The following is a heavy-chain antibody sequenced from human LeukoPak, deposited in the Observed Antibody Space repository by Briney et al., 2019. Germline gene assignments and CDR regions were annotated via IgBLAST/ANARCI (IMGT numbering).Heavy chain of an antibody. D-gene: IGHD4-17*01. CDR1: GFTFSSYA. J-gene: IGHJ5*02. CDR3: ARARTTVTNMGWFDP. Sequence: GGSLRLSCAASGFTFSSYAMSWVRQAPGKGPEWVSTISIDGGRTYYADSVKGRFTVSRDTSKNTLYLQMNSLRAEDTAVYYCARARTTVTNMGWFDPWGQGTLVTVSS. V-gene: IGHV3-23*01. CDR2: ISIDGGRT.